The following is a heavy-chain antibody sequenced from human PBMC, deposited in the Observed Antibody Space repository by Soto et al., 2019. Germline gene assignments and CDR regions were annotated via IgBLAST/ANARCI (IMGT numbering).Heavy chain of an antibody. J-gene: IGHJ5*02. CDR1: GFSFSSFA. D-gene: IGHD1-1*01. CDR3: AKRAMLRTTSGARCNWFAP. Sequence: EVPLLESGGTLVQPGESLRLSCEVSGFSFSSFAMNWVRQAPGEGLEWVSSIRGTATSYADSVKGRVTISRDNAKKTVYLTMNTLGGEDTALYYCAKRAMLRTTSGARCNWFAPSGQGTRVIVSS. CDR2: IRGTAT. V-gene: IGHV3-23*01.